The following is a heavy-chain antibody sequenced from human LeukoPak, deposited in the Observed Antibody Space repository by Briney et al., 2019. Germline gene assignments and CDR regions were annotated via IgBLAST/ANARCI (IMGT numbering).Heavy chain of an antibody. CDR1: GFTFSNYW. D-gene: IGHD3-3*02. V-gene: IGHV3-66*01. Sequence: GGSLRLSCAASGFTFSNYWMHWVRQAPGKGLEWVSIIYSGGASSYADSVKGRFTISRDSSKNTLYLQMNSLRAEDTAIYYCARAFSHAFDIWGQGTMVTVSS. CDR2: IYSGGAS. J-gene: IGHJ3*02. CDR3: ARAFSHAFDI.